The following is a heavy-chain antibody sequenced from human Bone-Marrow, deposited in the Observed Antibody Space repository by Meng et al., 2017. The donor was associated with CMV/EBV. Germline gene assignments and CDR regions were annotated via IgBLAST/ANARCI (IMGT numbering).Heavy chain of an antibody. V-gene: IGHV3-30*02. CDR3: AKELSVVVEDH. D-gene: IGHD2-2*01. CDR1: GFTFSSYG. J-gene: IGHJ4*02. CDR2: IECDGSDK. Sequence: GGSLRLSCAASGFTFSSYGMHWVRQAPGKGLQWVSFIECDGSDKFYADSVKGRFTISRDNSKNPLYLQMNSLRAEDTAVYYCAKELSVVVEDHWGQGTLVTVSS.